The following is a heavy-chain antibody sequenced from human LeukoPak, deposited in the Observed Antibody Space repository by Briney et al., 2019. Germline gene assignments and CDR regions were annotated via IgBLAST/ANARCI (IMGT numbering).Heavy chain of an antibody. J-gene: IGHJ3*02. CDR1: GDSVSSNSAA. CDR2: TYYRSKWYN. V-gene: IGHV6-1*01. Sequence: PSQTLSLTCAISGDSVSSNSAAWNWIRQSPSRGLEWLGRTYYRSKWYNDYAVSVKSRITINPDTSKNQFSLQLNSVTPEDTAVYYCASSSLRDSSGYLLMGDAFDIWGQGTMVTVSS. D-gene: IGHD3-22*01. CDR3: ASSSLRDSSGYLLMGDAFDI.